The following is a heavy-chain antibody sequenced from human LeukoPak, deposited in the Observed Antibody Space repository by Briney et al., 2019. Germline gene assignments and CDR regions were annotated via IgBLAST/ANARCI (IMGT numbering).Heavy chain of an antibody. D-gene: IGHD4-23*01. CDR1: GFTFSSYS. CDR2: ISSSSSTI. CDR3: ARDQTPYGGKPYYFDY. Sequence: GGSLRLSCAASGFTFSSYSMNWVRQAPGKGLEWVSYISSSSSTIYYADSVEGRFTISRDNAKNSLYLQMNSLRAEDTAVYYCARDQTPYGGKPYYFDYWGQGTLVTVSS. J-gene: IGHJ4*02. V-gene: IGHV3-48*01.